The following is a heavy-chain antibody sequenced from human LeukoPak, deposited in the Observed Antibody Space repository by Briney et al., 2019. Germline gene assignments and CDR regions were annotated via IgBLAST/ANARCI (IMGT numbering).Heavy chain of an antibody. CDR1: GGSFSGYY. V-gene: IGHV4-34*01. Sequence: SETLSLTCAVYGGSFSGYYWSWIRQPPGKGLEWIGEINHSESTNYNPSLKSRVTISVDTSKNQFSLKLSSVTAADTAVYYCARGGRSLVAAQFDLWGRGTLVTVSS. J-gene: IGHJ2*01. CDR2: INHSEST. CDR3: ARGGRSLVAAQFDL. D-gene: IGHD2-15*01.